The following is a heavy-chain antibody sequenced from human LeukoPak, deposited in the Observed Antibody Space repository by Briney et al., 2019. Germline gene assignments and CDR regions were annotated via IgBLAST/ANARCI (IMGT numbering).Heavy chain of an antibody. D-gene: IGHD5-24*01. CDR2: IYYSGST. CDR1: GGSISSYY. J-gene: IGHJ6*03. V-gene: IGHV4-59*01. CDR3: AREKMEVGEMATTYYYYYYMDV. Sequence: SETLSLTCTVSGGSISSYYWSWIRQPPGKGLEWIGYIYYSGSTNYNPSLKSRVTISVDTSKNQFSLKLSSVTAADTAVYYCAREKMEVGEMATTYYYYYYMDVWGKGTTVTISS.